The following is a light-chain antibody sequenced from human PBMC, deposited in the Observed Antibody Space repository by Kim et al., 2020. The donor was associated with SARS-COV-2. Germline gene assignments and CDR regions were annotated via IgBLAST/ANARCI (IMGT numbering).Light chain of an antibody. J-gene: IGLJ3*02. CDR2: GND. CDR3: NSRDSSGDRVV. Sequence: SYELTQAPAVSVALGQTVRITCQGDSLRSYYASWYQQKPGQAPVLVIYGNDKRPSGIPDRISGSSSGTTASLTITGAQAQDEAGYYCNSRDSSGDRVVFG. CDR1: SLRSYY. V-gene: IGLV3-19*01.